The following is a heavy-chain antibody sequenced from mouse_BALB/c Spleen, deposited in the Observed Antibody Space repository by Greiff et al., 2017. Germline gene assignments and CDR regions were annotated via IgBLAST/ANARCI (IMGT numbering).Heavy chain of an antibody. CDR3: ARYTTVVYAMDY. V-gene: IGHV1-66*01. CDR2: IFPGSGNT. J-gene: IGHJ4*01. Sequence: QVQLQQSGPELVKPGASVKISCKASGYSFTSYYIHWVQQRPGQGLEWIGWIFPGSGNTKYNEKFKGKATLTADTSSSTAYMQLSSLTSEDSAVYFGARYTTVVYAMDYWGQGTSVTVSS. CDR1: GYSFTSYY. D-gene: IGHD1-1*01.